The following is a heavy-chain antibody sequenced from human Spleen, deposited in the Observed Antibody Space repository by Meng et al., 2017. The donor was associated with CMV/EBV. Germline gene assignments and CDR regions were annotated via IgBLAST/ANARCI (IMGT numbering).Heavy chain of an antibody. D-gene: IGHD5-12*01. J-gene: IGHJ4*02. CDR1: GCPISSGGCY. V-gene: IGHV4-61*02. CDR3: ARGGNTGYDSGDF. Sequence: QGQLQQAGPGLVTPSPTLPLTWTCSGCPISSGGCYWSWIRQPDGKGLEWIGRIYSSGSTNYNPSLKSRVTISVDTSKNQFSLKLRSVTAADTAVYYCARGGNTGYDSGDFWGQGTLVTVSS. CDR2: IYSSGST.